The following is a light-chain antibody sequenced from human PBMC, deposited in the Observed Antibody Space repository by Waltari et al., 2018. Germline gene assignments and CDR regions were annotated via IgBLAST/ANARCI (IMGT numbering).Light chain of an antibody. V-gene: IGKV3-20*01. CDR1: QSVSRT. CDR3: QKYGTLPAT. Sequence: EIVLTQSPDTLSLSPGERATLSCRASQSVSRTLAWYQQKPGQAPRLLIYDASTRATGIPDRFSGSGFGTDFSLTISRLEPEDFAVYYCQKYGTLPATFGQGTTVEIK. J-gene: IGKJ1*01. CDR2: DAS.